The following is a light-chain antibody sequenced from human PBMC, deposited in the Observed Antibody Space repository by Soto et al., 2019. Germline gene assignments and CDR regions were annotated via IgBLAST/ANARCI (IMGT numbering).Light chain of an antibody. Sequence: DIQMTRSPSSLSASVGDRVTITCRASQSISMYLNWYQQKPGKAPKLLIYAASSLQSGVPSRFSGSGSGTDFTLTISSLQPEDFATYYCQQSYSTITFGQGTRLEVK. CDR1: QSISMY. V-gene: IGKV1-39*01. CDR2: AAS. J-gene: IGKJ5*01. CDR3: QQSYSTIT.